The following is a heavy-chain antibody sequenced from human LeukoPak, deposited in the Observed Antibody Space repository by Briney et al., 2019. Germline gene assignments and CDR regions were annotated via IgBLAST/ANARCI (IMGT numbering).Heavy chain of an antibody. CDR1: GFTFSTYA. V-gene: IGHV3-23*01. CDR2: ISGSGANT. D-gene: IGHD6-19*01. J-gene: IGHJ2*01. Sequence: GGSLRLSCAASGFTFSTYAMSWVRQAPGKGLEWVSTISGSGANTYYADSVRGRFTISRDNSKNTLYLQKNSLRADDTAIYYCAKSMTLQWRGFFDLWGRGTHVTVSS. CDR3: AKSMTLQWRGFFDL.